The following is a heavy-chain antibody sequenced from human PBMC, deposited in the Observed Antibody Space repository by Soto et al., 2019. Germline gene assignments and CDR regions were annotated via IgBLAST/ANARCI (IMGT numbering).Heavy chain of an antibody. CDR2: IFGGGTT. V-gene: IGHV3-66*01. CDR1: GFTVSSNY. Sequence: EVQLVESGGGLIQPGGSLRLSCAASGFTVSSNYMTWVRQAPGKGLEWVSMIFGGGTTYYADSVKGRFNISRDKSKNTLYLQMNRLSAEDTAVYYCALGGVGYCSGGKCQSGSGLDYWGQGPLFTVSS. J-gene: IGHJ4*02. D-gene: IGHD2-15*01. CDR3: ALGGVGYCSGGKCQSGSGLDY.